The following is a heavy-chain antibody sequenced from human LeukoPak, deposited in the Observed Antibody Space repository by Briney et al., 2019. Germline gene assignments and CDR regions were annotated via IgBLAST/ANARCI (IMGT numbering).Heavy chain of an antibody. D-gene: IGHD3-22*01. CDR2: IYHSGST. J-gene: IGHJ4*02. V-gene: IGHV4-38-2*02. Sequence: PSETLSLTCTVSGYSISSGYYWGWIRQPPGKGLEWIGSIYHSGSTYYNPSLKSRVTISVDTSKNQFSLKLSSVTAADTAVYYCARAPNSSGYLMGAYNFDYWGQGTLVTVSS. CDR1: GYSISSGYY. CDR3: ARAPNSSGYLMGAYNFDY.